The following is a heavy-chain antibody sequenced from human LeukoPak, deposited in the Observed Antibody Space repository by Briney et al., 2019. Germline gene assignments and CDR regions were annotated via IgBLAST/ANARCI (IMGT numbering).Heavy chain of an antibody. CDR3: ARASDYGGSCYYYYGMDV. Sequence: GRSLRLSCAASGFTFSSYAMHWVRQAPGKGLEWVAVISYDGSNKYYADSVKGRFTISRDNSKNTLYLQMNSLRAEDTAVYYCARASDYGGSCYYYYGMDVWGQGTTVTVSS. CDR1: GFTFSSYA. J-gene: IGHJ6*02. V-gene: IGHV3-30*04. D-gene: IGHD4-23*01. CDR2: ISYDGSNK.